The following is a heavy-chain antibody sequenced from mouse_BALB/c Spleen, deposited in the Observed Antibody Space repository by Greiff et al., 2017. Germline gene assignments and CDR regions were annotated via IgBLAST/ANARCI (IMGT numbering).Heavy chain of an antibody. J-gene: IGHJ3*01. D-gene: IGHD2-4*01. CDR2: ISTYYCDA. CDR3: ARNYDYDWFAY. V-gene: IGHV1S137*01. CDR1: GYTFTDYA. Sequence: QVQLQQSGAELVRPGVSVKISCKGSGYTFTDYAMHWVKQSHAKSLEWIGVISTYYCDASYNQKFKGKATMTVDKSSSTAYMELARLTSEDSAIYYCARNYDYDWFAYWGQGTLVTVSA.